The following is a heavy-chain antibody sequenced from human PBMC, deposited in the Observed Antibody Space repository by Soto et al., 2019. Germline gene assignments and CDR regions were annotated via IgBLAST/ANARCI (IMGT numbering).Heavy chain of an antibody. CDR3: ARGSYHDRSGYYNHPDY. J-gene: IGHJ4*02. V-gene: IGHV1-69*12. CDR2: IIPIFGTA. CDR1: GGTFSSYA. D-gene: IGHD3-22*01. Sequence: QVQLVQSGAEVKKPGSSVKVSCKASGGTFSSYAITWVRQAPGQGLEWMGGIIPIFGTANYAQKFQGRVTITAXXSXSXXYMELSSLRSEDTAVYSCARGSYHDRSGYYNHPDYWGQGTLVTVSS.